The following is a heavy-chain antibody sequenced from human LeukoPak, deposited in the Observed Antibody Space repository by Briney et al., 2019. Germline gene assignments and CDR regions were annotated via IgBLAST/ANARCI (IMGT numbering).Heavy chain of an antibody. Sequence: KRSETLSLTCTVSGGSISSYHWSWIRQPPGKGLEWIGYISYSGSTNYNPSLKSRVTISVDTSKNQFSLRLSSVTAADTAVYYCARHLDYYGSGTYEFWGQGTLVTVSS. D-gene: IGHD3-10*01. CDR2: ISYSGST. J-gene: IGHJ4*02. V-gene: IGHV4-59*08. CDR1: GGSISSYH. CDR3: ARHLDYYGSGTYEF.